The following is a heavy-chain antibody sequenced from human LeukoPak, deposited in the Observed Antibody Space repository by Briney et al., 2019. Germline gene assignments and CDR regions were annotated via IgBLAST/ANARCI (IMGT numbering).Heavy chain of an antibody. CDR2: ISYDGSNK. CDR1: GFTFSSYG. Sequence: GGSLRLSCAASGFTFSSYGMHWVRQAPGKGLEWVAVISYDGSNKYYADSVKGRFTISRDNSKNTLYLQMNSLRAEDTAVYYCARLYGGYGDYYFDYWGQGTLVTVSS. CDR3: ARLYGGYGDYYFDY. V-gene: IGHV3-30*03. D-gene: IGHD4-17*01. J-gene: IGHJ4*02.